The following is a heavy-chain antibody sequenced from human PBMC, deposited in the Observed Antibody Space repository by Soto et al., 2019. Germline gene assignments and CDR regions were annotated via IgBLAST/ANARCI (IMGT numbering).Heavy chain of an antibody. CDR3: ARVGPTGWFDT. Sequence: QVHLVQSGAEVKKPGDSVKVSCKASGYSFTDYYMHWVRQAPGQGLEWMGWINTKTGGTNYAQRVQGRVTMTGDTSINTAYMELSRLRSDDTAVYYCARVGPTGWFDTWGQGNVVTVSS. J-gene: IGHJ5*02. CDR2: INTKTGGT. V-gene: IGHV1-2*02. CDR1: GYSFTDYY.